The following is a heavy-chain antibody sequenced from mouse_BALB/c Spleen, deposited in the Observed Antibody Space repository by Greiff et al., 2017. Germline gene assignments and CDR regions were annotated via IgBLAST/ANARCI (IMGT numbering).Heavy chain of an antibody. CDR2: INPSNGRT. D-gene: IGHD2-14*01. V-gene: IGHV1S81*02. CDR3: ARRGYRYEEAMDY. CDR1: GYTFTSYW. J-gene: IGHJ4*01. Sequence: VQLQQPGAELVKPGASVKLSCKASGYTFTSYWMHWVKQRPGQGLEWIGEINPSNGRTNYNEKFKSKATLTVDKSSSTAYMQLSSLTSEDSAVYYGARRGYRYEEAMDYWGQGTSVTVSS.